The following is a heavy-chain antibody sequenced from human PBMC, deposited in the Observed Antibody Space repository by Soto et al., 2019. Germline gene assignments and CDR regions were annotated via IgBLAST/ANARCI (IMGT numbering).Heavy chain of an antibody. CDR3: ARSLNFRIQIWLPVNWFEP. CDR1: GLSFSRYY. Sequence: LVTLALTYAVYGLSFSRYYGSLLRHNPGKGLEWIGEINHSGSTNYNPSLKSRVTISVDTSKNQFSLKLSSVTAADTAVYYCARSLNFRIQIWLPVNWFEPWGQGTLVTVS. CDR2: INHSGST. V-gene: IGHV4-34*01. J-gene: IGHJ5*02. D-gene: IGHD5-18*01.